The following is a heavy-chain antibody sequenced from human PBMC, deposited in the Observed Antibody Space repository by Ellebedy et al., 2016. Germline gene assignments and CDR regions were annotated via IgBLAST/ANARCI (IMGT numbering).Heavy chain of an antibody. CDR2: INAGNGNT. V-gene: IGHV1-3*01. D-gene: IGHD5-18*01. CDR1: GYTFTSYA. Sequence: ASVKVSCKASGYTFTSYAMHWVRQAPGQRLEWMGWINAGNGNTKYSQKFQGRVTITRDTSASTAYMELSSLRSEDTAVYYCARENGYSYGDDAFDIWGQGTMVTVSS. J-gene: IGHJ3*02. CDR3: ARENGYSYGDDAFDI.